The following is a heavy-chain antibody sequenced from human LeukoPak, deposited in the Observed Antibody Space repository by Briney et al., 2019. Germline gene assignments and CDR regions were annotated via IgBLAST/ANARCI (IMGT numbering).Heavy chain of an antibody. J-gene: IGHJ5*02. CDR3: ARGSDILTGYYNWFDP. CDR2: ISAYNGNT. Sequence: ASVKVSCKASGYTFTSYGISWARQAPGQGLEWMGWISAYNGNTNYARKFQGRVTMTRDTSISTAYMELSRLRSDDTAVYYCARGSDILTGYYNWFDPWGQGTLVTVSS. CDR1: GYTFTSYG. V-gene: IGHV1-18*01. D-gene: IGHD3-9*01.